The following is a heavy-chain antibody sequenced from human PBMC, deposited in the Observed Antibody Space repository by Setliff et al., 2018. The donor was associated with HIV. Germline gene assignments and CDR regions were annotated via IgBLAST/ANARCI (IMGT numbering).Heavy chain of an antibody. CDR3: AAGPFNWGQYF. V-gene: IGHV1-69-2*01. CDR1: GYTFTDRL. CDR2: RYPRGDGT. J-gene: IGHJ4*01. Sequence: ASVKVSCKASGYTFTDRLITWFQQAPGKGLEWMGRRYPRGDGTIYAERFRGRLTLSADMSTNTAYMELDNRKSEDTAMYFCAAGPFNWGQYFWGHGTLVTVSS. D-gene: IGHD7-27*01.